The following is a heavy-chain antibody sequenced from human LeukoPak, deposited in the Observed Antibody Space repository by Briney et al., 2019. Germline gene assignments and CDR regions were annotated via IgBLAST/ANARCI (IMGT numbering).Heavy chain of an antibody. CDR2: IFHSGST. V-gene: IGHV4-59*11. Sequence: SETLSLTCTVSGGSIKSHFWRWVRQPPGKRLEWIGYIFHSGSTNYNPSLKSRVTISVDTSKTQFSLKVTSVTAADTGVYYCARAPRDRGYCGATSCFEYMDVWGRGTTVTISS. J-gene: IGHJ6*03. CDR1: GGSIKSHF. CDR3: ARAPRDRGYCGATSCFEYMDV. D-gene: IGHD2-2*01.